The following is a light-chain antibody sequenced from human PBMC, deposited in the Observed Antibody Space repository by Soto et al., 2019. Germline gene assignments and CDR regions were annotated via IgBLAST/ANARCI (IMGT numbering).Light chain of an antibody. CDR2: KAF. CDR1: QSISSW. CDR3: QQYNSYPWS. V-gene: IGKV1-5*03. J-gene: IGKJ1*01. Sequence: DIQMTQSPSTLSASVGDRVTITCRASQSISSWLAWYQQKRGKAPKLLIYKAFSLESGVPSRFSGSGSGTEFTLTISRLQPDHFATYYCQQYNSYPWSFGQGTKVEIK.